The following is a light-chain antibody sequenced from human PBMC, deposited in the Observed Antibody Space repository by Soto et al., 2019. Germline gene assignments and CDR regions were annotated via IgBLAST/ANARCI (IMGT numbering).Light chain of an antibody. J-gene: IGKJ1*01. CDR1: QVITND. V-gene: IGKV1-17*01. CDR2: AAS. Sequence: DIQMTQSPSSLSASVGDRLTITCRASQVITNDLGWYQQKPGKAPKRLIYAASTLQSGVPSRVSGSGSGTEFSLTISSLQPEDVATYYCLQLNTYPWTFGQGTKVEIK. CDR3: LQLNTYPWT.